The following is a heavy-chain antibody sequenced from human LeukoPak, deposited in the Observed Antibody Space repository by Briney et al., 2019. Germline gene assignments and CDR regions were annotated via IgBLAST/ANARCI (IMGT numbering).Heavy chain of an antibody. J-gene: IGHJ4*02. CDR2: ISGSGGST. V-gene: IGHV3-23*01. CDR1: GGTFSSYA. Sequence: GASVKVSCKASGGTFSSYAMSWVRQAPGKGLEWVSAISGSGGSTYYADSVKGRFTISRDNSKNTLYLQMNSLRAEDTAVYYCAQESGTCDYWGQGTLVTVSS. D-gene: IGHD1-7*01. CDR3: AQESGTCDY.